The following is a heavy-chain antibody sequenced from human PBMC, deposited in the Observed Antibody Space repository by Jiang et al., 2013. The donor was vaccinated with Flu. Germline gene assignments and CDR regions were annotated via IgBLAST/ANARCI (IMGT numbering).Heavy chain of an antibody. CDR2: IYYSGST. CDR1: GGSISSGGYY. V-gene: IGHV4-31*03. J-gene: IGHJ5*02. Sequence: GPGLVKPSQTLSLTCTVSGGSISSGGYYWSWIRQHPGKGLEWIGYIYYSGSTYYNPSLKSRVTISVDTSKNQFSLKLSSVTAADTAVYYCARAEVITFGGVIVQFDPWGQGTLVTVSS. D-gene: IGHD3-16*02. CDR3: ARAEVITFGGVIVQFDP.